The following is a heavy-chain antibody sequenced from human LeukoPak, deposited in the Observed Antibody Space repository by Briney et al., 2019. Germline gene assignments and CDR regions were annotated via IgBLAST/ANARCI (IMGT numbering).Heavy chain of an antibody. Sequence: GGSLRLSCAASGFTFSSYGMHWVRQAPGKGLEWVAVISYDGSNKYYADSVKGRFTISRDNSKNTLYLQMNSLRAEDTAVYFCARDRPRYSDYWGQGTLVTVSS. J-gene: IGHJ4*02. CDR1: GFTFSSYG. CDR3: ARDRPRYSDY. V-gene: IGHV3-30*03. CDR2: ISYDGSNK.